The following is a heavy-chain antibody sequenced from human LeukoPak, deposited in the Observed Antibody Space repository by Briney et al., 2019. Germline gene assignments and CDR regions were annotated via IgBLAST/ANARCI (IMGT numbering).Heavy chain of an antibody. V-gene: IGHV3-74*01. J-gene: IGHJ4*02. CDR2: ISSDGRSV. CDR1: GISFSNHW. Sequence: TGGSLRLSCAASGISFSNHWMHWVRQAPGKGLVWVARISSDGRSVSNADSMKGRFTISRDNAKNTLYLQMNSLRAEDTAVYYCAHLNVVYAIMMDWGQGTLVTVSS. CDR3: AHLNVVYAIMMD. D-gene: IGHD2-8*02.